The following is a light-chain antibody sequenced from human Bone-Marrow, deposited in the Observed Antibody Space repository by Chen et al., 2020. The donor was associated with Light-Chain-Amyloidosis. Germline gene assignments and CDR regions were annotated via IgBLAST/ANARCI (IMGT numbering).Light chain of an antibody. V-gene: IGLV2-14*03. CDR1: SSDVDGYDY. J-gene: IGLJ3*02. CDR2: EVT. Sequence: QSALSQPASVSRAPGQSITISCTGASSDVDGYDYVSWYQQHPGKAPKLIIYEVTHRPSGVSDRFSGSKSGNTASLTISGLQTEDEADYYCNSYTSSSTVFGGGTKLTVL. CDR3: NSYTSSSTV.